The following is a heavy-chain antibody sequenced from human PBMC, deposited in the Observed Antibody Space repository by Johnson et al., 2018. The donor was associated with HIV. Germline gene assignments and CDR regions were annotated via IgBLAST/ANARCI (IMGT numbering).Heavy chain of an antibody. CDR2: INSDGRGT. V-gene: IGHV3-74*01. CDR3: ARDRYSGSFTLGAFDI. J-gene: IGHJ3*02. Sequence: VQLVESGGGLVQPGGSLRLSCAASGFTFSTYWMHWVRQPPGKGLVWVSRINSDGRGTSYADSVKGRFTISRDNAKNSLYLQMNSLRTEDTAFYYCARDRYSGSFTLGAFDIWGQGTVVTVSS. CDR1: GFTFSTYW. D-gene: IGHD1-26*01.